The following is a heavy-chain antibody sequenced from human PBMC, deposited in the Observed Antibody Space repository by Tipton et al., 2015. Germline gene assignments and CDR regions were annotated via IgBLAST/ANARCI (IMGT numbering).Heavy chain of an antibody. CDR3: AKERTYYDFWSGYYQGAFDS. D-gene: IGHD3-3*01. CDR2: ISDSGGSP. CDR1: GFTFSSYA. J-gene: IGHJ4*02. V-gene: IGHV3-23*01. Sequence: SLRLSCAASGFTFSSYAMSWVRQAPGKGLEWVSVISDSGGSPYYADSVKGRFTISRDNSKKTLYLQMNSLRAEDTAVYYCAKERTYYDFWSGYYQGAFDSWGQGTLVTVSS.